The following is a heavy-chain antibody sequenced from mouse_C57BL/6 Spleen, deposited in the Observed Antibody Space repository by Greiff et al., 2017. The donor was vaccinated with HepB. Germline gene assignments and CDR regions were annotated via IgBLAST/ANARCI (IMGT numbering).Heavy chain of an antibody. D-gene: IGHD1-1*01. CDR2: ISYDGSN. V-gene: IGHV3-6*01. Sequence: EVKLQESGPGLVKPSQSLSLTCSVTGYSITSGYYWNWIRQFPGNKLEWMGYISYDGSNNYNPSLKNRISITRDTSKNQFFLKLNSVTTEDTATYYCARGVFYYGSSYGAMDYGGQGTSVTVSS. J-gene: IGHJ4*01. CDR1: GYSITSGYY. CDR3: ARGVFYYGSSYGAMDY.